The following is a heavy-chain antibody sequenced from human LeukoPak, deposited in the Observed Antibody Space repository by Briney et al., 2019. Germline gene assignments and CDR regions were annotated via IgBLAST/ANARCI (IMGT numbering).Heavy chain of an antibody. D-gene: IGHD3-22*01. J-gene: IGHJ6*04. CDR3: ARNYDSSFNV. V-gene: IGHV3-48*03. Sequence: SGGSLRLSCAASGFTFSSYEMNWVRQAPGKGLEWVSYISSSGSTIYYADSVKGRFTISRGNAKNSLYLQMNSLRAEDTAVYYCARNYDSSFNVWGKGTTVTISS. CDR2: ISSSGSTI. CDR1: GFTFSSYE.